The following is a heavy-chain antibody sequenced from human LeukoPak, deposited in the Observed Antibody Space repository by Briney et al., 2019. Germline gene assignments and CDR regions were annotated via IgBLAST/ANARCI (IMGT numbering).Heavy chain of an antibody. CDR2: INPNSGGT. CDR1: GYTLTDYY. CDR3: AREYYDFWSGYPVGWFDP. D-gene: IGHD3-3*01. Sequence: ASVKVSCKASGYTLTDYYLHWVRQAPGQGLEWMGWINPNSGGTNYAQKFQGRVTMTRDTSISTAYMELSRLRSDDTAVYYCAREYYDFWSGYPVGWFDPWGQGTLVTVSS. V-gene: IGHV1-2*02. J-gene: IGHJ5*02.